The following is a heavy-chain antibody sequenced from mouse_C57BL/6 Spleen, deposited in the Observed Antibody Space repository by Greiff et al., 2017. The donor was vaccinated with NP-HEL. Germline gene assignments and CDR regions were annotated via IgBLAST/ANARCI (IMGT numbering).Heavy chain of an antibody. CDR2: INPNNGGT. V-gene: IGHV1-22*01. CDR3: ARSTVVRNWYFDV. D-gene: IGHD1-1*01. J-gene: IGHJ1*03. Sequence: VQLQQSGPELVKPGASVKMSCKASGYTFTDYNMHWVKQSHGKSLEWIGYINPNNGGTSYNQKFKGKVTLTVNKSSSTAYMELRSLTSEDSAVYYCARSTVVRNWYFDVWGTGTTVTVSS. CDR1: GYTFTDYN.